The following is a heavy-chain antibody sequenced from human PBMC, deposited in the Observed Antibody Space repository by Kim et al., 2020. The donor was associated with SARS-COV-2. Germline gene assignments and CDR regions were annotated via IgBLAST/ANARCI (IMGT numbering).Heavy chain of an antibody. CDR2: DT. CDR3: ASGRTYYFDY. J-gene: IGHJ4*02. Sequence: DTRYSRPFQGQVTISADKSISTAYLQWSSLKASDTARYYCASGRTYYFDYWGQGTLVTVSS. V-gene: IGHV5-51*01.